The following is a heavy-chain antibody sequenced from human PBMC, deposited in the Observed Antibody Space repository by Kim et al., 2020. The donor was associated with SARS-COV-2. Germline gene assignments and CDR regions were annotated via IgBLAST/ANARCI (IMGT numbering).Heavy chain of an antibody. CDR2: IYTSGST. Sequence: SETLSLTCTVSGGSISSGSYYWSWIRQPAGKGLEWIGRIYTSGSTNYNPSLKSRVTISVDTSKNQFSLKLSSVTAADTAVYYCAREIVGAGLYYYYGMDVWGQGTTVTVSS. V-gene: IGHV4-61*02. CDR1: GGSISSGSYY. D-gene: IGHD1-26*01. J-gene: IGHJ6*02. CDR3: AREIVGAGLYYYYGMDV.